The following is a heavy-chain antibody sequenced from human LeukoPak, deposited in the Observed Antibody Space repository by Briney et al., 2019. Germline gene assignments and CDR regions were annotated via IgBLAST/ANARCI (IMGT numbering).Heavy chain of an antibody. Sequence: PGGSLRLSCASSGFTFSSYGMHWVRQAPGKGLEWVAFIHFDGSPKYSGDSVKGRFTVSRDNSKNTLYLQMNSLRPEETAVYYCAKDQCTRASCDGYPGHWGQGTLVTVSS. D-gene: IGHD2-2*03. J-gene: IGHJ4*02. CDR1: GFTFSSYG. V-gene: IGHV3-30*02. CDR3: AKDQCTRASCDGYPGH. CDR2: IHFDGSPK.